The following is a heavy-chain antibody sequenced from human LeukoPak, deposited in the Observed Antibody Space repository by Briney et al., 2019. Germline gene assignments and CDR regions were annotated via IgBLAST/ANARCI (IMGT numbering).Heavy chain of an antibody. V-gene: IGHV3-30*03. CDR3: VSDWDVY. J-gene: IGHJ4*02. CDR1: GFTFTTYT. CDR2: ISFDGTNK. Sequence: GGSLRLSCAASGFTFTTYTMHWVRQAPGKGLEWVAVISFDGTNKYYTESVKGRFTISRDNSNNMLYLQMNSLRAEDSAVYYCVSDWDVYWGQGTLVTVSS. D-gene: IGHD1-26*01.